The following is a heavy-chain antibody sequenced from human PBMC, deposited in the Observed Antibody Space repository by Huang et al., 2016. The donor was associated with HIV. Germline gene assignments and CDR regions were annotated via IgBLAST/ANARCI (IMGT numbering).Heavy chain of an antibody. V-gene: IGHV3-9*01. J-gene: IGHJ3*02. CDR2: ITWNSGDT. CDR1: GFIFEYYA. CDR3: VKDMGFDNSGYLHM. Sequence: EVLLVESGGGLVQPGRSLRLACAASGFIFEYYAMHWVRQAPGKGLQWVSSITWNSGDTHYADSVEGRFTISRDNAKRSLYLQMNSPRAEDTALYFCVKDMGFDNSGYLHMWGQGTMVTVSS. D-gene: IGHD3-22*01.